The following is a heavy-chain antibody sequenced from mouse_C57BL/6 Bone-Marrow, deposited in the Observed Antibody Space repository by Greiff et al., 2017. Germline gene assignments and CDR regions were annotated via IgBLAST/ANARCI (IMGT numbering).Heavy chain of an antibody. D-gene: IGHD2-5*01. Sequence: VQLQQSGPELVKPGASVKISCKASGYSFTSYYIHWVKQRPGQGLEWIGWIYPGSGNTKYNEKFKGKATLTADTSSSTAYMQLSSLTSEDSAVYYCARGISNYYFDDWGQGTTLTVSS. J-gene: IGHJ2*01. V-gene: IGHV1-66*01. CDR2: IYPGSGNT. CDR1: GYSFTSYY. CDR3: ARGISNYYFDD.